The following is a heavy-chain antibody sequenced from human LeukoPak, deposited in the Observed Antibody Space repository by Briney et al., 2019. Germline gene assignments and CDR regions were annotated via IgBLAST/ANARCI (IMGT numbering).Heavy chain of an antibody. CDR3: ARGTDY. V-gene: IGHV3-7*01. CDR1: RFTFSDYW. CDR2: IKQDGSER. Sequence: GGSLRLSCAASRFTFSDYWMTWVRQAPGKGLEWVANIKQDGSERYYVDSVKGRFTISRDNARNSLYLQMNSLRGDDTAVYYCARGTDYWGQGALVTVSS. J-gene: IGHJ4*02.